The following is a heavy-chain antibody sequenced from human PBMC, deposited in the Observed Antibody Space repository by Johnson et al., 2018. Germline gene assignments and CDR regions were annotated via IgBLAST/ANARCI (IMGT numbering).Heavy chain of an antibody. CDR2: ISGSGGST. V-gene: IGHV3-23*04. CDR3: ARCSKHSEYSSGWSIRHYYYRDV. Sequence: VQLVQSGGGLVQPGGSLRLSCAASGFTFSSYAMSWVRQAPGKGLEWVSAISGSGGSTYYADSVKGRFTISRDNSKNTLYLQMNSLRAEDTAGYYCARCSKHSEYSSGWSIRHYYYRDVWGKGTTVTVSS. D-gene: IGHD6-19*01. J-gene: IGHJ6*03. CDR1: GFTFSSYA.